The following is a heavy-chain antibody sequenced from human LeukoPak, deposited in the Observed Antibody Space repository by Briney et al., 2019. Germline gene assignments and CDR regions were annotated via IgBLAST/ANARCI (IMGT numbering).Heavy chain of an antibody. J-gene: IGHJ5*02. CDR1: GGSLSSSSYY. CDR2: IYHDGST. CDR3: ARRAHVGELAA. Sequence: SETLSLTCAVSGGSLSSSSYYWAWIRQPPGKGLEWIGSIYHDGSTYSNPSLEGRVTISVDTSKNQFYLKLTSVTAADTALYHCARRAHVGELAAWGRGTLVTVSS. D-gene: IGHD1-26*01. V-gene: IGHV4-39*01.